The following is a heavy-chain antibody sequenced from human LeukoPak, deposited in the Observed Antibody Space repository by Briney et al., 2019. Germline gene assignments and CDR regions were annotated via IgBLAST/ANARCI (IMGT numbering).Heavy chain of an antibody. V-gene: IGHV1-69*10. D-gene: IGHD4-23*01. Sequence: SVKVSCRASGGTFSTYAISWVRQAPGQGLEWMGGITPILGTANYAQKFQGRVTINADQSTSTAYMELSSLRSEDTAVYYCARSLIDYGGSYDAFDIWGQGTMVTISS. CDR2: ITPILGTA. J-gene: IGHJ3*02. CDR3: ARSLIDYGGSYDAFDI. CDR1: GGTFSTYA.